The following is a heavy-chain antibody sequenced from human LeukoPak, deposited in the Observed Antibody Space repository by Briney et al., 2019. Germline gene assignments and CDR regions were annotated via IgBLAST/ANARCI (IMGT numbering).Heavy chain of an antibody. D-gene: IGHD6-19*01. CDR3: ARGCSIPQWPQYNWFDP. CDR1: GFTFSSYV. CDR2: ISYDGSNE. V-gene: IGHV3-30*04. J-gene: IGHJ5*02. Sequence: GGFLRLSCAASGFTFSSYVMHWVRQAPGKGLEWVAIISYDGSNEYYADSVKGRFTISRDNSKNTLYLQMNSLRAADTAVYYCARGCSIPQWPQYNWFDPWGQGTLVTVSS.